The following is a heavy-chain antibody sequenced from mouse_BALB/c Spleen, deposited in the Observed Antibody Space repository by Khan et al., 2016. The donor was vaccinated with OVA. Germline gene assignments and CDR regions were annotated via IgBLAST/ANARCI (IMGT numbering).Heavy chain of an antibody. CDR1: GYTFTSYV. CDR3: APGDGYDVSCAY. J-gene: IGHJ3*01. CDR2: IYPYNDDT. V-gene: IGHV1S136*01. Sequence: VQLQQSGPELVKPGASVKMSCKASGYTFTSYVMHWVKQKPGLGLEWIGYIYPYNDDTKYNEKFKGKATLTSDKSSSTAYMELSSLTSEDSAVYYCAPGDGYDVSCAYWGQGTLVTVSA. D-gene: IGHD2-2*01.